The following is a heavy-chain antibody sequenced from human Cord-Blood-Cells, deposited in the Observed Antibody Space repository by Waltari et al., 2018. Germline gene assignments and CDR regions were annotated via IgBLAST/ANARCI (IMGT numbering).Heavy chain of an antibody. CDR3: ARSSPTKGSGYYTGDY. CDR1: GGSISSHY. CDR2: IYYSGST. J-gene: IGHJ4*02. V-gene: IGHV4-59*11. D-gene: IGHD3-3*01. Sequence: QVQLQESGPGLVKPSETLSLTCTVSGGSISSHYWSWIRQPPGKGLEWIGYIYYSGSTNYTPSLKSRVTISVDTSKNQFSLKLSSVTAADTAVYYCARSSPTKGSGYYTGDYWGQGTLVTVSS.